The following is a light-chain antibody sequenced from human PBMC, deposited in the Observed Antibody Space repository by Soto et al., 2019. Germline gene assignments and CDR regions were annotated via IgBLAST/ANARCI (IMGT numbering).Light chain of an antibody. J-gene: IGKJ1*01. Sequence: DIQMTQSPFALSASVGDRVTITCRASQSISSWLAWYQQKPGKAPKLLIYKASTLESGVPSNFSGSGSGTEFTLTINSLQPEDFATYYCQQYNSYPWTFGQGTKVDIK. V-gene: IGKV1-5*03. CDR2: KAS. CDR3: QQYNSYPWT. CDR1: QSISSW.